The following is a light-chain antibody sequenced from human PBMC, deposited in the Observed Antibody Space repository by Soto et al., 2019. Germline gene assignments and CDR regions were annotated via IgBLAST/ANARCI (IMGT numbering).Light chain of an antibody. CDR1: SSNIGRND. CDR2: KNG. J-gene: IGLJ2*01. Sequence: QSVLTQPPSVSAAPGQRVTISCSGSSSNIGRNDVSWYQQVPGTVPKLLMYKNGERPSGIPDRFSGSKSGTSATLGIIGLQTGDEADYYCGTWDSSLSAVVFGGGTKLTVL. V-gene: IGLV1-51*02. CDR3: GTWDSSLSAVV.